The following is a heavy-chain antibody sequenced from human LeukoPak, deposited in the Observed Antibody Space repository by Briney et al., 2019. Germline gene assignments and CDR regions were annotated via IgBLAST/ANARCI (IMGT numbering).Heavy chain of an antibody. CDR1: GGSISGHY. Sequence: PSETLSLTCNVSGGSISGHYWSWTRQPPGKRLEWIGYVYDSGSTNYNPSLSSRVTISLDTSKNQFSLKLTSVTAADTAVYYCARLSGKWTWGQGTLVTVSS. D-gene: IGHD1-26*01. CDR2: VYDSGST. V-gene: IGHV4-59*11. CDR3: ARLSGKWT. J-gene: IGHJ5*02.